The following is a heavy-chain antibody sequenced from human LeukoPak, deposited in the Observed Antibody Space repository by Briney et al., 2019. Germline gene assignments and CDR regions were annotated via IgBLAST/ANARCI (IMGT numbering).Heavy chain of an antibody. CDR2: IYHSGST. CDR1: GYSISSGYY. V-gene: IGHV4-38-2*02. Sequence: SETLSLTCTVSGYSISSGYYWGWIRQPPGKGLEWIGSIYHSGSTYYNPSLKSRVTISVETSKNQLSLKLSSVTAADTAVYYCARAAGEPPFWSGFNGGAFDIWGQGTMVTVSS. J-gene: IGHJ3*02. D-gene: IGHD3-3*01. CDR3: ARAAGEPPFWSGFNGGAFDI.